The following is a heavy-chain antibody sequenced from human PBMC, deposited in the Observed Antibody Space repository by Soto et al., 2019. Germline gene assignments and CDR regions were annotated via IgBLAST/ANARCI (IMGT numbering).Heavy chain of an antibody. CDR2: IIPIFGTA. V-gene: IGHV1-69*13. J-gene: IGHJ5*02. CDR3: ARGRVYYDILTGYPESYNWFDP. CDR1: GGTFSSYA. D-gene: IGHD3-9*01. Sequence: AASVKVSCKASGGTFSSYAISWVRQAPGQGLEWMGGIIPIFGTANYAQKFQGRVTITADESTSTAYMELSSLRSEDTAVYYCARGRVYYDILTGYPESYNWFDPWGQGTLVTVSS.